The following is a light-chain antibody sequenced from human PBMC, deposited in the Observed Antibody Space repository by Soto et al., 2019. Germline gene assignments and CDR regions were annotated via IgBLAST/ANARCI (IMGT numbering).Light chain of an antibody. V-gene: IGLV2-8*01. CDR2: DVT. J-gene: IGLJ2*01. CDR3: SSYAGSNIVL. CDR1: SSDVGAYNY. Sequence: QSALTQPPSASGSPGQSVTISCTGTSSDVGAYNYVSWYQQHPGKAPKLMIYDVTKRPSGVPDRFSGSKSGNTASLTVSGLQAEDEADYYCSSYAGSNIVLFGGGTQLTVL.